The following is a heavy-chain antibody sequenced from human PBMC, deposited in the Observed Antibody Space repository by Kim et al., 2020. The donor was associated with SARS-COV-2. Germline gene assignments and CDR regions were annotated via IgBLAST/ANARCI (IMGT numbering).Heavy chain of an antibody. J-gene: IGHJ1*01. V-gene: IGHV3-23*01. CDR3: AKDQAAGSTLVSALQYFQH. Sequence: GGSLRLSCAASGFTFSSYAMSWVRQAPGKGLEWVSAISGSGGSTYYADSVKGRFTISRDNSKNTLYLQMNSLRAEDTAVYYCAKDQAAGSTLVSALQYFQHWGQGTLVTVSS. CDR1: GFTFSSYA. D-gene: IGHD6-13*01. CDR2: ISGSGGST.